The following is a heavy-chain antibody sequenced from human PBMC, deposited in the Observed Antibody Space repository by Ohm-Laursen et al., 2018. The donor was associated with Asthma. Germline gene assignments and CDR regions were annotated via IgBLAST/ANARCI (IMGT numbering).Heavy chain of an antibody. Sequence: ASVKVSCKASGYTFTSYGISWVRQAPGQGLEWMGWISAYNGNTNYAQKLQGRVTMTTDTSTSTAYMELRSLRSDDTAVYYCASSTVTTKYYYYYGMDVWGQGTTVTVSS. V-gene: IGHV1-18*01. J-gene: IGHJ6*02. CDR1: GYTFTSYG. CDR3: ASSTVTTKYYYYYGMDV. CDR2: ISAYNGNT. D-gene: IGHD4-11*01.